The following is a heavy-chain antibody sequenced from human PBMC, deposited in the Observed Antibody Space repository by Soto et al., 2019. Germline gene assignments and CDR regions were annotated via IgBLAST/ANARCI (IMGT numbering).Heavy chain of an antibody. J-gene: IGHJ6*02. V-gene: IGHV3-23*01. D-gene: IGHD3-16*02. Sequence: EVQLLESGGGLVQPGGSLRLSCAASGFTFSSYAMSWVRQAPGKGLEWVSAISGSGGSTYYADSVKGRFTISRDNSKNTLYLQMNSLRAEDTAVYYCAKDGGSDYDYVWGSYRHYYYGVDVWGQGTTVTVSS. CDR2: ISGSGGST. CDR1: GFTFSSYA. CDR3: AKDGGSDYDYVWGSYRHYYYGVDV.